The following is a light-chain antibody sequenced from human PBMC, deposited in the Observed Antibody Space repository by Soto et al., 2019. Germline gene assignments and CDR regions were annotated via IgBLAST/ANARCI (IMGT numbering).Light chain of an antibody. V-gene: IGKV3-11*01. Sequence: EFVLTQSPATLSLSPGERATLSCRASQSVSSYLAWYQQKPGQAPRLLIYDASNRATGIPARFSGTGSGTDFTLTINNLEPEDFAVYYCQQYGSSPWTFGQGTKVEIK. J-gene: IGKJ1*01. CDR2: DAS. CDR3: QQYGSSPWT. CDR1: QSVSSY.